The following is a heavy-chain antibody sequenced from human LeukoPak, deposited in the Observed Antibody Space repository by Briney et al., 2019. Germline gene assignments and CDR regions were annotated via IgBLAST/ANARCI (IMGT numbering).Heavy chain of an antibody. CDR2: IKTDGSIT. J-gene: IGHJ2*01. CDR3: ARAKTGNWYFDL. CDR1: GFTFSSYW. Sequence: GGSLRLSCAASGFTFSSYWIHWVRHAPGEGLVWVSRIKTDGSITTYANSVAGRFTISRDNAKNTVYLQMNSLRAEDTAVYYCARAKTGNWYFDLWGRGTLVTVSS. V-gene: IGHV3-74*01. D-gene: IGHD3-10*01.